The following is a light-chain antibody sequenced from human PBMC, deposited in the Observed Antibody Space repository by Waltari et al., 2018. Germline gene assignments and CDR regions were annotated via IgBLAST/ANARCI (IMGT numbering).Light chain of an antibody. CDR2: DVS. J-gene: IGLJ3*02. V-gene: IGLV2-14*03. CDR1: ATDIGGYNY. CDR3: CSSPRRSAWV. Sequence: QSALTQPASVSGSPGQSITISCTGTATDIGGYNYVSWYQQHPRKAPKLVLFDVSSRPSGISSRFSAPKFGNTASLTISVLQPDGEADYYRCSSPRRSAWVFGGGSKLSVL.